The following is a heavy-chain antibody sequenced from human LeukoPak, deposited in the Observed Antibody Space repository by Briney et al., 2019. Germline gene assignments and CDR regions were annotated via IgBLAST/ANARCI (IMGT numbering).Heavy chain of an antibody. CDR2: VHHGGST. Sequence: SETLSLTCAVPGDSITSNWWSWVRQPPGKGLEFVGEVHHGGSTNYNPSLKSRVTISVDKSKNQFSLNLTSVTAADTAVYYCARPYYYYMDVWGRGTTVTVSS. CDR1: GDSITSNW. CDR3: ARPYYYYMDV. V-gene: IGHV4-4*02. J-gene: IGHJ6*03.